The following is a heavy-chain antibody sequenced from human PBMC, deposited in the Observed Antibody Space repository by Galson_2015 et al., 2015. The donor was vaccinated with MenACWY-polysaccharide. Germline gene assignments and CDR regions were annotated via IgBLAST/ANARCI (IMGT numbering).Heavy chain of an antibody. CDR1: GFTFSSYG. CDR2: IRYDGNNK. Sequence: SLRLSCAASGFTFSSYGMHWVRQAPGKGLEWVAFIRYDGNNKYYAESVKGRFTISRDNSKNTLYLQMNSLRAEDTAVYYCAKCFRGAAGIAVAGTDYWGQGTLGTASP. CDR3: AKCFRGAAGIAVAGTDY. J-gene: IGHJ4*02. D-gene: IGHD6-13*01. V-gene: IGHV3-30*02.